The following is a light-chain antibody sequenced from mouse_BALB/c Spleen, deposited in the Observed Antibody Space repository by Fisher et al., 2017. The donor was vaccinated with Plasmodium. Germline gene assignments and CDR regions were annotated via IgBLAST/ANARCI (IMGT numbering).Light chain of an antibody. J-gene: IGKJ5*01. Sequence: DIVMTQTTVTLSVTPGDRVSLSCRASQNISNPLHWYQHRSHGLSRLLIKYTSQSISGIPSRFSGSGSGTDFTLSINSVETEDFGMYFCQQSKGWPLTFGAGTKLEVK. CDR3: QQSKGWPLT. CDR1: QNISNP. CDR2: YTS. V-gene: IGKV5-45*01.